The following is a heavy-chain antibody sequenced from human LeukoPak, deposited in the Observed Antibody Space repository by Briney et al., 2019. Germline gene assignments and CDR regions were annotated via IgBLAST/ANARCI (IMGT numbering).Heavy chain of an antibody. Sequence: GGSLRLSCAASGLTFSSYGMHRVRQAPGKGLEWVAVISYDGSNKYYADSVKGRFTISRDNSKNTLYLQMNSLRAEDTAVYYCAKDTQIASYTFDYWGQGTLVTVSS. D-gene: IGHD3-10*01. CDR1: GLTFSSYG. J-gene: IGHJ4*02. V-gene: IGHV3-30*02. CDR2: ISYDGSNK. CDR3: AKDTQIASYTFDY.